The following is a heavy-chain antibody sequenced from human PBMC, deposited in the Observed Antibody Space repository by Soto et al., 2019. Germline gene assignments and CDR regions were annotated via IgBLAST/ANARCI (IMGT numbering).Heavy chain of an antibody. CDR2: IIPIFGTS. V-gene: IGHV1-69*13. J-gene: IGHJ6*02. CDR3: ARTGVVTGNYYYGREV. CDR1: GGTFSSYA. Sequence: SVNVSCKASGGTFSSYAISWVRQAPGQGLEWMGGIIPIFGTSNYAQKFQGRVTITADESTSTAYMELSSLRSEDTAVYYCARTGVVTGNYYYGREVWGQQSTFSLSS. D-gene: IGHD2-21*02.